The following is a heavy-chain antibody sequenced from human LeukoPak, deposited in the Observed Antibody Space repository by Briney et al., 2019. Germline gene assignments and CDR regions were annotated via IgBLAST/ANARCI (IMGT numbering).Heavy chain of an antibody. D-gene: IGHD3/OR15-3a*01. V-gene: IGHV4-4*07. CDR3: ARVGSGYDFFDY. Sequence: SETLSLTCTVSGGAISGYYWSWIRQPAGKGLEWLGRVYSSGSTKYNPSLESRVTMSVDTSKSQFSLKLNFVTAADTAVYYCARVGSGYDFFDYWGQGTLVTVSS. J-gene: IGHJ4*02. CDR2: VYSSGST. CDR1: GGAISGYY.